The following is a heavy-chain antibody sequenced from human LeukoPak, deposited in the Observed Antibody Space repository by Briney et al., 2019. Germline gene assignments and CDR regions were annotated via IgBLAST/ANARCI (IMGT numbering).Heavy chain of an antibody. CDR2: ISYNGGDK. CDR3: AKDVALRAAAYYFDY. Sequence: GRSLRLSCAASGFAFSSYGMHWVRQAPGKGLEWVAVISYNGGDKKYADSVKGRFTISRDTSKNTVYLEMNSLRAEDPAVYYCAKDVALRAAAYYFDYWGQGTLVTVSS. CDR1: GFAFSSYG. V-gene: IGHV3-30*18. J-gene: IGHJ4*02. D-gene: IGHD2-21*01.